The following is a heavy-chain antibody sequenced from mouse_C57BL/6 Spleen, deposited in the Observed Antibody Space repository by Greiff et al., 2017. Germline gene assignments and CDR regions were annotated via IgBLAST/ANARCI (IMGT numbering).Heavy chain of an antibody. Sequence: EVHLVESGGGLVQPGGSLSLSCAASGFTFTDYYMSWVRQPPGKALEWLGFIRNKANGYTTEYSASVKGRFTISRDNSQSILYLQMNALRAEDSATYYCARWTGTFDYWGQGTTLTVSS. D-gene: IGHD4-1*01. J-gene: IGHJ2*01. CDR3: ARWTGTFDY. CDR1: GFTFTDYY. CDR2: IRNKANGYTT. V-gene: IGHV7-3*01.